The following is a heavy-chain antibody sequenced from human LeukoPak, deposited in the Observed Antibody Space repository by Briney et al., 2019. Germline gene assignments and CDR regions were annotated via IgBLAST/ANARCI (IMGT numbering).Heavy chain of an antibody. Sequence: WASVKVSCKASGYTFTSYGISWVRQAPGQGLEWMGWISAYNGNTNYAQKLQGRVTMTTDTSTSTAYMELRSLRSDDTAVYYCARHIAVAGRAYAFDIWGQGTMVTVSS. D-gene: IGHD6-19*01. CDR1: GYTFTSYG. V-gene: IGHV1-18*01. J-gene: IGHJ3*02. CDR2: ISAYNGNT. CDR3: ARHIAVAGRAYAFDI.